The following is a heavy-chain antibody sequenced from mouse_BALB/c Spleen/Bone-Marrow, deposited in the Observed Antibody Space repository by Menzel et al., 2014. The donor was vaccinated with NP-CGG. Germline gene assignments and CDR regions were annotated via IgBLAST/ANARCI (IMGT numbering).Heavy chain of an antibody. CDR1: GFTFSSFG. CDR2: ISSGSSTI. D-gene: IGHD2-1*01. V-gene: IGHV5-17*02. CDR3: ARSDGNYDYAMDY. Sequence: EVKLVESGGGLVQPGGSRKLSCAASGFTFSSFGMHWVRQAPEKGLEWVAYISSGSSTIYYADTVKGRFTISRDNPKNALLLQMHSIRSEDTDMYYCARSDGNYDYAMDYWGQGTSVTVSS. J-gene: IGHJ4*01.